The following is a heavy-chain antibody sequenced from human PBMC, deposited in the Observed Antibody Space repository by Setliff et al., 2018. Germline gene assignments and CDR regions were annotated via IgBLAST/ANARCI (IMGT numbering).Heavy chain of an antibody. Sequence: GGSLRLSCVASGFAFSTYGMNWVRQVPGKGLVWVSRISPDGTITNYADSVKGRFTISRDNAKSTLYLQMSSLRGEDTAVYFCASIDWGENFYNTDVWGKGTTVTVSS. CDR1: GFAFSTYG. CDR3: ASIDWGENFYNTDV. J-gene: IGHJ6*03. D-gene: IGHD7-27*01. CDR2: ISPDGTIT. V-gene: IGHV3-74*01.